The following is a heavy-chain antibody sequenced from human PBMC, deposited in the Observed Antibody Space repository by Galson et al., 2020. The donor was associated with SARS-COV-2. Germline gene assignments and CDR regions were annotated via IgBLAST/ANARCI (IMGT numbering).Heavy chain of an antibody. CDR2: INHSGST. CDR1: GGSFSGYY. V-gene: IGHV4-34*01. D-gene: IGHD1-1*01. J-gene: IGHJ6*02. CDR3: ARDLFEERDGMDV. Sequence: SQTLSLTCAVYGGSFSGYYWSWIRQPPGKGLEWIGEINHSGSTNYNPSLKSRVTISVDTSKNQFTLKLSSVTAADTAVYYCARDLFEERDGMDVWGQGTTVTVSS.